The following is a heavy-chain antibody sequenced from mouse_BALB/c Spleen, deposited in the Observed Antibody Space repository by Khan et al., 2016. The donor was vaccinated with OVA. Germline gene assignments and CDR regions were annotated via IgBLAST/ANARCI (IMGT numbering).Heavy chain of an antibody. CDR1: GFTFSDYG. Sequence: DVKLVESGGGLVQPGGSRKLSCAASGFTFSDYGLAWVRQAPGQGPEWVAFIRSLAYSIYYADTVTGRFTISRENDKNTLYLEMSSLRSEDTAMYYCARSWAMDYWGQGTSVTVSS. CDR2: IRSLAYSI. V-gene: IGHV5-15*02. J-gene: IGHJ4*01. CDR3: ARSWAMDY.